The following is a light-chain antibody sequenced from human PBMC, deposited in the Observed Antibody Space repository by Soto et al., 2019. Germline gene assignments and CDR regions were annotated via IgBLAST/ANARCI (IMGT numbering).Light chain of an antibody. CDR1: SGHNSYA. J-gene: IGLJ3*02. V-gene: IGLV4-69*01. CDR3: QTWSTDIRV. CDR2: LNSDGSH. Sequence: QSVLTQPPSASASLGASVKLTCTLRSGHNSYAIAWHQQQPEKGPRYLMKLNSDGSHSKGDGIPDRFSGSSSGAERYLTIASLQSEDEADYYCQTWSTDIRVFGGGTKLTVL.